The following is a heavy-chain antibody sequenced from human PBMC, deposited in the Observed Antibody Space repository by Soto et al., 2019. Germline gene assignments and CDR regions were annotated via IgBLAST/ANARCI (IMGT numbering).Heavy chain of an antibody. J-gene: IGHJ5*02. CDR3: ARVFYYDFWGGYGIGPNWFDP. V-gene: IGHV4-59*01. Sequence: SETLSLTCTVSGGSISSYYWSWIRQPPGKGLEWIGYIYYSGSTNYNPSPKSRVTISVDTSKNQFSLKLSSVTAADTAVYYCARVFYYDFWGGYGIGPNWFDPWGQGTLVTVSS. D-gene: IGHD3-3*01. CDR2: IYYSGST. CDR1: GGSISSYY.